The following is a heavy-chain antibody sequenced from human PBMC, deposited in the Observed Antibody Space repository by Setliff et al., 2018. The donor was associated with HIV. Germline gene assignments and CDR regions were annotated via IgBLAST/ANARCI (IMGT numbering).Heavy chain of an antibody. CDR1: DGSFSGYY. D-gene: IGHD3-3*01. J-gene: IGHJ6*03. V-gene: IGHV4-34*01. Sequence: SETLSLTCAVYDGSFSGYYWIWIRQPPGKGLEWIGEITHSGSTNYNPSLKSRVTMSVDTSKNQFSLKLTSVTAADTAVYYCARRGDFWSGYYGRYYYYYMDVWGKGTTVTVSS. CDR3: ARRGDFWSGYYGRYYYYYMDV. CDR2: ITHSGST.